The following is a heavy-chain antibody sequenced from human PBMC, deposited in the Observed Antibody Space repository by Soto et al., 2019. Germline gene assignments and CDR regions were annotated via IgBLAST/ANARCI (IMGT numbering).Heavy chain of an antibody. V-gene: IGHV1-69*13. D-gene: IGHD3-22*01. Sequence: SVKVSCKASGGAFSSYAISWVRQAPGQGLEWMGGIIPIFGTANYAQKFQGRVTITADESTSTAYMELSSLRSEDTAAYYCARAQDYYDSSGYYPPTDYWYFDLWGRGTLVTVSS. CDR2: IIPIFGTA. J-gene: IGHJ2*01. CDR1: GGAFSSYA. CDR3: ARAQDYYDSSGYYPPTDYWYFDL.